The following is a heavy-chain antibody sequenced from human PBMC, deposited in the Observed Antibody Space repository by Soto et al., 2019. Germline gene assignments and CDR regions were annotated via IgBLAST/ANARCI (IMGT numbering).Heavy chain of an antibody. D-gene: IGHD3-16*01. CDR1: GERMNSQT. J-gene: IGHJ4*02. CDR2: ISPTVSDA. V-gene: IGHV3-21*04. Sequence: GCIRLGRTTSGERMNSQTLAGFRQKTGKGLEWVSAISPTVSDASYSDAVKGRFSISRDNAKNSLFLQMNTLTAEDTGLYYCVRASRYYDGRAFFDFWGKGALVTVSS. CDR3: VRASRYYDGRAFFDF.